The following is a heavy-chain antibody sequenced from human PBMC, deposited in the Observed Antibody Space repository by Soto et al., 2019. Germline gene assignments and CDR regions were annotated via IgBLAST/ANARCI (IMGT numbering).Heavy chain of an antibody. J-gene: IGHJ6*02. CDR1: GFTVSSNY. V-gene: IGHV3-53*01. CDR3: ARDLVAATYYYSGMDV. Sequence: GGSLRLSCAASGFTVSSNYMSWVRQAPGKGLEWVSVIYSGGSTYYADSVKGRFTISRDNSKNTLYLQMNSLRAEDTAVYYCARDLVAATYYYSGMDVWGQGTTVTVSS. CDR2: IYSGGST. D-gene: IGHD2-15*01.